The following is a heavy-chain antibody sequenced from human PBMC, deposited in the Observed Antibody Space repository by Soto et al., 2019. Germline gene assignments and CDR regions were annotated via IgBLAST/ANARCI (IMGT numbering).Heavy chain of an antibody. CDR3: ASYSSGWYDVSY. J-gene: IGHJ4*02. CDR1: GGSVSSGSYY. V-gene: IGHV4-61*01. CDR2: IYYSGST. D-gene: IGHD6-19*01. Sequence: QVQLQESGPGLVKPSETLSLTCTVSGGSVSSGSYYWSWIRQPPGKGLEWIGYIYYSGSTNYNPSLKRRVTLSVATSKNQLSLKLNSVTAAATAMYYCASYSSGWYDVSYCGQVTLVTVSS.